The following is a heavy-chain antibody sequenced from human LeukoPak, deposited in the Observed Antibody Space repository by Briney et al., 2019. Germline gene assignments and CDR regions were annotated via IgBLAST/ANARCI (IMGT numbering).Heavy chain of an antibody. CDR1: GGSISSSTYY. D-gene: IGHD6-6*01. Sequence: SETLSLTCTVSGGSISSSTYYWGWIRQPPGKGLEYIGNIYYSGTTYYNPSLKSRVTISVDTSKNQFSLKLSSVTAADTAVYYCARGRRIAARPGYFQHWGQGTLVTVSS. V-gene: IGHV4-39*01. CDR2: IYYSGTT. CDR3: ARGRRIAARPGYFQH. J-gene: IGHJ1*01.